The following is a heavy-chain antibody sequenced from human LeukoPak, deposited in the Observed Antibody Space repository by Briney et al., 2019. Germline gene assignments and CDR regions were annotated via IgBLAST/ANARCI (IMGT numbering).Heavy chain of an antibody. J-gene: IGHJ6*03. Sequence: PGGSLRLSCAASGFTFSSYWMTWVRQAPGKGLEWVANIGEDGSEKYYADSVKGRFTISRDNSKNTLYLQMNSLRAEDTAVYYCGKEGGSGSYRLMTYYYYMDVWGKGTTVTVSS. V-gene: IGHV3-7*01. CDR1: GFTFSSYW. D-gene: IGHD3-10*01. CDR3: GKEGGSGSYRLMTYYYYMDV. CDR2: IGEDGSEK.